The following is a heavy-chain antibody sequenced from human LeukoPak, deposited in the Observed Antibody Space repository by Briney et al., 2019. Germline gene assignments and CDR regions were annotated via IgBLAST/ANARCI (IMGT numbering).Heavy chain of an antibody. V-gene: IGHV3-11*01. D-gene: IGHD4/OR15-4a*01. J-gene: IGHJ4*02. Sequence: PGGSLRLSCAASGFTFNDYYMSWIRLSPGKGLEWVSYLSGTGTIIYYADSVKGRFTISRDNAENSLYLQMNSLRAEDTAMYYCARVRDYGTFDYWGQGTLVTVSS. CDR3: ARVRDYGTFDY. CDR1: GFTFNDYY. CDR2: LSGTGTII.